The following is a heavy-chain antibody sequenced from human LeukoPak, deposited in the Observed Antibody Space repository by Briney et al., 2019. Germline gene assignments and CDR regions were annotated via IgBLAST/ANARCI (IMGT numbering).Heavy chain of an antibody. D-gene: IGHD6-19*01. Sequence: SVKVSCKASGGTFSSYAISWVRQAPGQGLEWMGGVIPIFGTANYAQKFQGRVTITADESTSTAYMELSSLRSEDTAVYYCARETYSSGWFRSQLDPWGQGTLVTVSS. CDR3: ARETYSSGWFRSQLDP. CDR2: VIPIFGTA. V-gene: IGHV1-69*01. CDR1: GGTFSSYA. J-gene: IGHJ5*02.